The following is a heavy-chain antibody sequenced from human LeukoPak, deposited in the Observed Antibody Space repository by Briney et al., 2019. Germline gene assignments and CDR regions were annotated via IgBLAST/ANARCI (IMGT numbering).Heavy chain of an antibody. CDR1: GFTFSSYS. D-gene: IGHD2-15*01. CDR2: ISSSSSYI. Sequence: GGSLRLSCAASGFTFSSYSMNWDRQAPGKGLEWVSSISSSSSYIYYADSVKGRFTISRDNAKNSLYLQMNSLRAEDTAVYYCARAAALIRDAFDIWGQGTMVTVSS. J-gene: IGHJ3*02. CDR3: ARAAALIRDAFDI. V-gene: IGHV3-21*01.